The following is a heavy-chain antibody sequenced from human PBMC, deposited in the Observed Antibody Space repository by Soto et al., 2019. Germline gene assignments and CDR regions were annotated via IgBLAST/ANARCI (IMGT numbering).Heavy chain of an antibody. J-gene: IGHJ6*02. CDR3: ARDRPAYASWSYHSGMGV. CDR1: GFTFSSYG. V-gene: IGHV3-33*01. CDR2: IWYDGSNK. D-gene: IGHD6-13*01. Sequence: GGSLRLSCAASGFTFSSYGMHWVRQAPGKGLEWVALIWYDGSNKYYADSVQGRFTISRDTSKNTLFLQMNSLRAEDTAVYYCARDRPAYASWSYHSGMGVWGQGATATVSS.